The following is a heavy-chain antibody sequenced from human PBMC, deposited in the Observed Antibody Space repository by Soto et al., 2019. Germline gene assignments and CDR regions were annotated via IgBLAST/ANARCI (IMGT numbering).Heavy chain of an antibody. CDR1: GFSLSSSGAA. CDR3: AQRGTIKMFGLVIDNGVWFEP. J-gene: IGHJ5*02. V-gene: IGHV2-5*02. Sequence: QINLKESAPTVVKPTQTLTLTCTFSGFSLSSSGAAVGWIRQPPGRALEWVALIYWDDDKRYNRYNPSLDGRGSVHKDNSKNPVALHLNNVEPAETAKYFCAQRGTIKMFGLVIDNGVWFEPWGQGTRRIVSS. CDR2: IYWDDDK. D-gene: IGHD3-16*01.